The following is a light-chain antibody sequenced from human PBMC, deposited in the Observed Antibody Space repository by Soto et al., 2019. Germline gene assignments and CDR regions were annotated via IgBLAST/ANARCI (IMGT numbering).Light chain of an antibody. V-gene: IGLV2-23*01. J-gene: IGLJ1*01. CDR1: SSDVGSYNL. CDR3: CSYAGSPSV. Sequence: QSALTQPASVSGSPGQSITISCTGTSSDVGSYNLVSWYQQHPGKAPKLMIYEGGKRPSGVSNRFSGSKSGNTASLTISGLQAEVVADYYCCSYAGSPSVFGTGTKVTV. CDR2: EGG.